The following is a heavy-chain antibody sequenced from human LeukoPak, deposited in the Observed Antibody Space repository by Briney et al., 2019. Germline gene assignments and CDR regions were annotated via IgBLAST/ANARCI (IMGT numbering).Heavy chain of an antibody. J-gene: IGHJ4*02. CDR1: GFTFSSYA. D-gene: IGHD3-10*01. V-gene: IGHV3-23*01. CDR2: ISGSAGGT. CDR3: AKVVFVLTNLYYFDC. Sequence: PGGSLRLSCAASGFTFSSYAMSWVRQAPGKGLEWVSGISGSAGGTYYADSVKGRFTISRDNSKNTLYLQMNSLRAEDTAVYFYAKVVFVLTNLYYFDCWGQGTLVTVSS.